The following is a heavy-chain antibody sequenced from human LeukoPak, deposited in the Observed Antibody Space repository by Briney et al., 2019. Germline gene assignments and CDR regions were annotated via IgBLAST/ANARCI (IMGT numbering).Heavy chain of an antibody. V-gene: IGHV3-11*01. J-gene: IGHJ5*02. D-gene: IGHD3-10*01. CDR1: GFTFSDYY. Sequence: PGGSLRLSCAASGFTFSDYYMSWFRQAPGKGLEWASYISTSGDIIHYTDSVKGRFTISRDDARNSLYLQMNSLRAEDSAVYYCATSSGSSAWGQGTLVTVSS. CDR3: ATSSGSSA. CDR2: ISTSGDII.